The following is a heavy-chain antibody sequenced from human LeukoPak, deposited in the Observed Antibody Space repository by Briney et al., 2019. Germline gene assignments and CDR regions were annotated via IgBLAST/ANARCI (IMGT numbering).Heavy chain of an antibody. Sequence: SETLSLTCTVSGGSISSSTYYWGWIRQPPGKGLEWIGSRYYSGSTYYNPSLESRVTISVDTSKNHFSLKLSSVTAADTAVYYCARQDWGSYCYFDLWGRGTLVTVSS. CDR3: ARQDWGSYCYFDL. CDR1: GGSISSSTYY. CDR2: RYYSGST. V-gene: IGHV4-39*01. J-gene: IGHJ2*01. D-gene: IGHD7-27*01.